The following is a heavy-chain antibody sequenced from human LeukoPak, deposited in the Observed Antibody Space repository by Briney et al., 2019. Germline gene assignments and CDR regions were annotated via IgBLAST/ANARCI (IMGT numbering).Heavy chain of an antibody. V-gene: IGHV1-46*04. CDR1: GYTFTSYY. CDR2: INPSGGST. J-gene: IGHJ4*02. Sequence: ASVKVSCKASGYTFTSYYLHWVRQAPGQGLEWMGIINPSGGSTSYAQKLQGRVTMTRDTSTSTVYMELTSLRSEKTAVFPCASILGYSYGFFDYWGQGTLVTVSS. D-gene: IGHD5-18*01. CDR3: ASILGYSYGFFDY.